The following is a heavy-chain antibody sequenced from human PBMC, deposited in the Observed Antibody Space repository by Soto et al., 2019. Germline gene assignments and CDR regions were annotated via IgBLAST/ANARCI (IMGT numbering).Heavy chain of an antibody. CDR2: IIPIFGTA. D-gene: IGHD3-22*01. V-gene: IGHV1-69*13. CDR3: ARVRSGRTAYYYDSSGYGNWFDP. J-gene: IGHJ5*02. CDR1: GGTFSSYA. Sequence: SVKVSCKASGGTFSSYAISWVRQAPGQGLEWMGGIIPIFGTANYAQKFQGRVTITADESTSTAYMELSSLRSEDTAVYYCARVRSGRTAYYYDSSGYGNWFDPRGQGTLVTVSS.